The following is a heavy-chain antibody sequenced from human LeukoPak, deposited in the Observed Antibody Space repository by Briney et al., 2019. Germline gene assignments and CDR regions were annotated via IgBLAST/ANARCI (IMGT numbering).Heavy chain of an antibody. CDR1: GYTFTNYG. J-gene: IGHJ6*03. Sequence: ASVKVSCKASGYTFTNYGISWVRQAPGQGLEWVGCISGYNGDTNYAKKVQGRVTMTTDTSTSTAYMELRSLRSDDTAVYYCARRTYYYGSGSYNNNYYYYMDVWGKGTTVTVSS. CDR3: ARRTYYYGSGSYNNNYYYYMDV. V-gene: IGHV1-18*01. D-gene: IGHD3-10*01. CDR2: ISGYNGDT.